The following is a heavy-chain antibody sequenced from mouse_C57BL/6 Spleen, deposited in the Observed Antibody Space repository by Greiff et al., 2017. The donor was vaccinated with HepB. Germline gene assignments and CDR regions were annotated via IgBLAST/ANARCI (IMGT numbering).Heavy chain of an antibody. CDR3: ATNYYGSSCFDY. CDR1: GYTFTSYW. Sequence: KESCKASGYTFTSYWMHWVKQRPGRGLEWIGRIDPNSGGTKYNEKFKSKATLTVDKPSSTAYMQLSSLTSEDSAVYYCATNYYGSSCFDYWGQGTTLTVSS. CDR2: IDPNSGGT. V-gene: IGHV1-72*01. D-gene: IGHD1-1*01. J-gene: IGHJ2*01.